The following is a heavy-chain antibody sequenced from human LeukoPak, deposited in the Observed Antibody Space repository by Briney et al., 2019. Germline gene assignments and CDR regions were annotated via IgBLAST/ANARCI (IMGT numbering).Heavy chain of an antibody. V-gene: IGHV3-23*01. D-gene: IGHD3-22*01. J-gene: IGHJ4*02. Sequence: GGSLRLSCAASGFTFSSYAMSWVRQAPGKGLEWVSAISGSGGSTYYADSVKGRFTISRDNSKNTLYLQMNSLRAEDTAVYYCAKCHLYYYVSSGYLYWGQGTLVTVPS. CDR1: GFTFSSYA. CDR3: AKCHLYYYVSSGYLY. CDR2: ISGSGGST.